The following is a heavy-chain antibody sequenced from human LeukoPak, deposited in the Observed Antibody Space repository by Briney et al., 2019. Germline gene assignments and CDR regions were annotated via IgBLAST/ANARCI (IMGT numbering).Heavy chain of an antibody. CDR2: IYHSGST. CDR1: GGSISSSNW. J-gene: IGHJ4*02. V-gene: IGHV4-4*02. D-gene: IGHD6-19*01. CDR3: AAALSSDSRGY. Sequence: SETLSLTCAVSGGSISSSNWWSWVRQPPGKGLEWIGEIYHSGSTNYNPSLKSRVTISVDKSKNQFSLKLSPVTAADTAVYYCAAALSSDSRGYWGQGTLVTVCS.